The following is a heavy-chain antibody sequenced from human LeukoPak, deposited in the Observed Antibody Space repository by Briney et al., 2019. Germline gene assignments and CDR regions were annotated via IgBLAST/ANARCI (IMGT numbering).Heavy chain of an antibody. CDR3: AREWSSSSGKAFDY. Sequence: GGLRLSCAASGFTFSSYSMNWVRQAPGKGLEWVSFISSSSSTLYYADSVKGRFTLSRDNAKNSLSLQMTSLRAEDSAVYYCAREWSSSSGKAFDYWGQGTLVTVSS. CDR2: ISSSSSTL. J-gene: IGHJ4*02. V-gene: IGHV3-48*04. D-gene: IGHD6-6*01. CDR1: GFTFSSYS.